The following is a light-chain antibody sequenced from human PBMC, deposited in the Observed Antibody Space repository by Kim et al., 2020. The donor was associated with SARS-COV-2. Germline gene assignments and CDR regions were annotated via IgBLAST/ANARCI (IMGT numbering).Light chain of an antibody. CDR3: QHYGDSQGT. V-gene: IGKV3-20*01. CDR1: RRVTSDF. Sequence: EIVLTQSPGTLSLSPGENATLSCRASRRVTSDFLAWYQHKPGQAPRLLIFAVVIRATGIPDRFSGSGSVTDFTLTITRLEPEDSAVYYCQHYGDSQGTFGQGTKVEIK. J-gene: IGKJ1*01. CDR2: AVV.